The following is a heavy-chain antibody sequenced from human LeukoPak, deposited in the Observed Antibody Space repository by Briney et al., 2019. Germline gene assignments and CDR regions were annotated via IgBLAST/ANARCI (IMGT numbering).Heavy chain of an antibody. CDR1: GFTFSSYA. CDR2: IKRETDGGTI. Sequence: GGSLRLSCTASGFTFSSYAMSWVRQAPGKGLEWLGRIKRETDGGTIDYAAPVKGRFTISRDDSRNTLYLQMDSLKIEDTAVYYCTTDRYYDNSELQFQHWGQGTLVTVSS. V-gene: IGHV3-15*01. D-gene: IGHD3-22*01. J-gene: IGHJ1*01. CDR3: TTDRYYDNSELQFQH.